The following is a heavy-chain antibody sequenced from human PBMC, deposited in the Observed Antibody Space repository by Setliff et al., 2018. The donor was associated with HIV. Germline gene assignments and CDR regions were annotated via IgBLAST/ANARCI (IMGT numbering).Heavy chain of an antibody. Sequence: SVKVSCKASGDTFRSRAFNWVRQAPGQGPEWMGGIIPMFGTANYAQKFQGRVTITADISTSTAYMELTSLRSEDTAVYYCGLTTILGGPFDYWGQGTLVTVSS. CDR2: IIPMFGTA. J-gene: IGHJ4*02. CDR3: GLTTILGGPFDY. D-gene: IGHD4-17*01. CDR1: GDTFRSRA. V-gene: IGHV1-69*06.